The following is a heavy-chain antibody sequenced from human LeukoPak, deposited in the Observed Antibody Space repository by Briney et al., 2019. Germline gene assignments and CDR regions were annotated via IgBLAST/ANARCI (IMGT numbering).Heavy chain of an antibody. J-gene: IGHJ4*02. CDR1: GYTLTELS. CDR3: ATRPSSGSEVGY. Sequence: PVASVKVSCKVSGYTLTELSMHWVRRAPGKGLEWMGGFDPEDGETIYAQKFQGRVTMTEDTSTDTAYMELSSLRSEDTAVYYCATRPSSGSEVGYWGQGTLVTVSS. CDR2: FDPEDGET. V-gene: IGHV1-24*01. D-gene: IGHD3-10*01.